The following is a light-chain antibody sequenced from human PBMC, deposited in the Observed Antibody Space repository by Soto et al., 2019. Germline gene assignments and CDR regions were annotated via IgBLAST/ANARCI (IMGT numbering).Light chain of an antibody. CDR1: QSVSSNY. V-gene: IGKV3-20*01. J-gene: IGKJ1*01. Sequence: ETVLTQSPGTLALSPGERATLSCRASQSVSSNYLAWYLQKPGQAPRALIYGASSRATGIPDRFGGTGSGTDFTLTIIRLEPEDFAVYYCQQYGNSPLTFGQGTKVDIK. CDR3: QQYGNSPLT. CDR2: GAS.